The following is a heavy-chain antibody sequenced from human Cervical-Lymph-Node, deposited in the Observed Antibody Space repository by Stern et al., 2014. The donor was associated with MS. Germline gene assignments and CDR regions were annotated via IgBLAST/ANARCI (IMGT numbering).Heavy chain of an antibody. CDR2: INPSGGNT. D-gene: IGHD6-13*01. CDR3: ASGYGSSWYGYPLDY. Sequence: QVQLVQSGAEVKKPGASVKVSCKASGYTFTSYYMHWVRQAPGQGLEWLGLINPSGGNTNYAPKFQGRVTMTRDTSTSTVYMELSSLRSEDTAVYFCASGYGSSWYGYPLDYWGQGTLVTVSS. CDR1: GYTFTSYY. J-gene: IGHJ4*02. V-gene: IGHV1-46*03.